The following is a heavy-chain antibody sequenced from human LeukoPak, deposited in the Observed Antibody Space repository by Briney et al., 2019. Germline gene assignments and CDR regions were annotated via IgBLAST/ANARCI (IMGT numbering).Heavy chain of an antibody. V-gene: IGHV3-11*01. J-gene: IGHJ4*02. CDR3: ARYYYDSSRIY. D-gene: IGHD3-22*01. CDR1: GFTFSDYY. Sequence: GGSLRLSCAASGFTFSDYYMSWIRQAPGKGLEWVSYISSSGSTIYYADSVKGRFTISRGNAKNSLYLQMNSLRAEDTAVYYCARYYYDSSRIYWGQGTLVTVSS. CDR2: ISSSGSTI.